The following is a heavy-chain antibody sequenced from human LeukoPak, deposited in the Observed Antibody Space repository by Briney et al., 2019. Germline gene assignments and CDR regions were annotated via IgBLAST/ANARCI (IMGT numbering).Heavy chain of an antibody. Sequence: SETLSLTCTVSGGSISSGGYYWSWIRQPPGKGLEWIGYIYHSGSTYYNPSLKSRVTISVDRSKNQFSLKLSSVTAADTAVYYCARNGGYDQDVWGQGITVSVSS. D-gene: IGHD5-18*01. CDR2: IYHSGST. CDR3: ARNGGYDQDV. J-gene: IGHJ6*02. V-gene: IGHV4-30-2*01. CDR1: GGSISSGGYY.